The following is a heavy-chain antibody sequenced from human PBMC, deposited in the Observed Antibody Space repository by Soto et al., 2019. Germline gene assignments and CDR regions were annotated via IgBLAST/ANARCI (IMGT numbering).Heavy chain of an antibody. J-gene: IGHJ6*02. CDR2: FIPIFGTA. CDR3: ARSMYYDFYDFWSGQNNYHGMDV. V-gene: IGHV1-69*13. D-gene: IGHD3-3*01. Sequence: ASVKVSCKASGGTFSSYAISWVRQAPGQGLEWMGGFIPIFGTANYAQKFQGRVTITAGESTSTAYMELSSLRSEDTAVYYCARSMYYDFYDFWSGQNNYHGMDVWGQGTTVTVSS. CDR1: GGTFSSYA.